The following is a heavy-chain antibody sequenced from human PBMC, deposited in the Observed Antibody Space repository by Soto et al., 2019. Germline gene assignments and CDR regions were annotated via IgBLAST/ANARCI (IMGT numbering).Heavy chain of an antibody. CDR3: ARDTTVSNWFDP. D-gene: IGHD4-17*01. CDR1: GGSISSGDYY. J-gene: IGHJ5*02. CDR2: IYYSGST. V-gene: IGHV4-30-4*01. Sequence: PWETLSLTCTVSGGSISSGDYYWSWIRQPPGKGLEWIGYIYYSGSTYYNPSLKSRVTISVDTSKNQFSLKLSSVTAADTAVYYCARDTTVSNWFDPWGQGTLVTAPQ.